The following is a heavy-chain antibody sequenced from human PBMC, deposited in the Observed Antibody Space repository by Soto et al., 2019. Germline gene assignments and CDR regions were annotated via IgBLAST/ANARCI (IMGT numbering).Heavy chain of an antibody. CDR3: SKGHSGAFSTSSYHDF. CDR1: GFPFNNYA. D-gene: IGHD2-15*01. Sequence: LRLSCATSGFPFNNYAMSWVRQAPGKSLEWVSSITVSAGGTYYADSVKGRCTISRDNPKNTLYLQMKGLRAEDAAVYYCSKGHSGAFSTSSYHDFWGLGTLVTVST. V-gene: IGHV3-23*01. CDR2: ITVSAGGT. J-gene: IGHJ4*02.